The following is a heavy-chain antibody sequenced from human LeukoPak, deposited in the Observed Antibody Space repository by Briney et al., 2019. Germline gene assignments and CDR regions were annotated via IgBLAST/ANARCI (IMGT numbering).Heavy chain of an antibody. J-gene: IGHJ3*02. Sequence: SVKVSCKASGFTFSSSAVQWVRQARGQRLEWIGWIVVGSGNTNYAQKFQEGVSITRDMSTSTAYMELGSLRSEDTAVYYCAAIFRTIFGWGAFDIWGQGTMVTVSS. CDR1: GFTFSSSA. V-gene: IGHV1-58*01. D-gene: IGHD3-3*01. CDR3: AAIFRTIFGWGAFDI. CDR2: IVVGSGNT.